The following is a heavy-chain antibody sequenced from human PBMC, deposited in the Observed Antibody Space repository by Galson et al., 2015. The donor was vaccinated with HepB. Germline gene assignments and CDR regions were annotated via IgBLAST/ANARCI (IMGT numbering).Heavy chain of an antibody. Sequence: SVKVSCKASGGTFSSYAISWVRQAPGQGLEWMGGIIPIFGIANYAQKFQGRVTITADKSTSTAYMELSSLRSEDTAVYYCARSRRWGGTNWFDPWGQGTLVTVSS. D-gene: IGHD4-23*01. V-gene: IGHV1-69*10. J-gene: IGHJ5*02. CDR1: GGTFSSYA. CDR3: ARSRRWGGTNWFDP. CDR2: IIPIFGIA.